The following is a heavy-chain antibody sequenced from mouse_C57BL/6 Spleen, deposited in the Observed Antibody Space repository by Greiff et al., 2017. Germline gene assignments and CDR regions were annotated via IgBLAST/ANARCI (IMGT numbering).Heavy chain of an antibody. D-gene: IGHD4-1*01. CDR1: GYTFTDYE. Sequence: QVQLKASGAELVRPGASVTLSCKASGYTFTDYEMHWVKQTPVHGLEWIGAIDPETGGTAYNQKFKGKAILTADKSSSTAYMELRSLTSEDSAVYYCTKLGPYYFDYWGRGTTLTVSS. J-gene: IGHJ2*01. V-gene: IGHV1-15*01. CDR3: TKLGPYYFDY. CDR2: IDPETGGT.